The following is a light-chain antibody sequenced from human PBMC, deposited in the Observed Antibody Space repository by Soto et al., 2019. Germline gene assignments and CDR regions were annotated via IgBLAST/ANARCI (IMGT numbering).Light chain of an antibody. Sequence: EIVLTQSPATLSLSPGERAALSCRASQSVSSYLAWYQQKPGQAPRLLMYDASNRATGIPARFSGSGSGTDFTLTISSLEPEDSAVYYCQQRSNWITFVQGTRLEIK. CDR3: QQRSNWIT. J-gene: IGKJ5*01. CDR1: QSVSSY. V-gene: IGKV3-11*01. CDR2: DAS.